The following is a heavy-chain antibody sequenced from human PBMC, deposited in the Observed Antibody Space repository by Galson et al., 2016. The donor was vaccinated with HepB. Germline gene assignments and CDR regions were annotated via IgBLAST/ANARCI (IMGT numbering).Heavy chain of an antibody. J-gene: IGHJ4*02. Sequence: SLRLSCAASGFTFSSYWMHWVRQTPGKGLVWVSRMNSDGIRTSHADSVAGRFTISRDNAKNTLYLQMDSLRAEDTAVYYCARGGYDDYEIDYWGQGTLVSVSS. CDR2: MNSDGIRT. D-gene: IGHD5-12*01. V-gene: IGHV3-74*01. CDR3: ARGGYDDYEIDY. CDR1: GFTFSSYW.